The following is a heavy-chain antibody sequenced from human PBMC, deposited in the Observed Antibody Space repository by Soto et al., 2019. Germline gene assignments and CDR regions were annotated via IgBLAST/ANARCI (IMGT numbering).Heavy chain of an antibody. V-gene: IGHV4-30-4*02. CDR3: AGSGSSPYYYYYGLDV. Sequence: SETLSLTCTVSGGSISNDDFYWSWIRQPPGKGLEWIGHIYHSGSSYFNPSLKSRVTISVDTSKNQFSLKLSSVTAADTAVYYCAGSGSSPYYYYYGLDVWGQGTTVTVSS. D-gene: IGHD3-10*01. J-gene: IGHJ6*02. CDR1: GGSISNDDFY. CDR2: IYHSGSS.